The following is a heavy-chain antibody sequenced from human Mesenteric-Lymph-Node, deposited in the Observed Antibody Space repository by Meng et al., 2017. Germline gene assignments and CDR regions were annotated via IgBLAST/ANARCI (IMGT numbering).Heavy chain of an antibody. J-gene: IGHJ4*02. CDR3: ARGENDYAGY. CDR1: GDTFTGYY. V-gene: IGHV1-8*02. CDR2: MNPNSGNT. Sequence: QVQLVQAGAEGKKPGASVKVSCKTSGDTFTGYYMHWVRQAPGQGLEWMGWMNPNSGNTGYAQKFQGRVTMTRNTSISTAYMELSSLRSEDTAVYYCARGENDYAGYWGQGTLVTVSS. D-gene: IGHD4-17*01.